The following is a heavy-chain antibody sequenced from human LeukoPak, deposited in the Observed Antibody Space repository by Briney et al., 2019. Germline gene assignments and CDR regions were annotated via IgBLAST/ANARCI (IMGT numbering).Heavy chain of an antibody. J-gene: IGHJ4*02. Sequence: SETLSLTCAVYGGSFSGYYWSWIRQPPGKGLEWIGEINHSGSTNYNPSLKSRVTISVDTSKNQFSLKLSSVTAADTAVYYCARGVTYYYGSGRPYYLDYWGQGTLVTVSS. V-gene: IGHV4-34*01. CDR1: GGSFSGYY. D-gene: IGHD3-10*01. CDR2: INHSGST. CDR3: ARGVTYYYGSGRPYYLDY.